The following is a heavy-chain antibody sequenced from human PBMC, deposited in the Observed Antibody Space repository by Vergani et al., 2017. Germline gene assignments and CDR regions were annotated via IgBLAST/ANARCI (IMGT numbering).Heavy chain of an antibody. V-gene: IGHV2-5*01. Sequence: QITLKESGPTLVKPTQTLTLTCTVSGFSVSSSGVGVAWSRQPPGKALECLPIFYWNDDKPYSPSLMGRLTISKDTSKNQVVLRMTNMDPVDTAMYYCAQILSKNGYNYDAFDIWGQGTMVIVSS. J-gene: IGHJ3*02. CDR2: FYWNDDK. CDR1: GFSVSSSGVG. CDR3: AQILSKNGYNYDAFDI. D-gene: IGHD5-24*01.